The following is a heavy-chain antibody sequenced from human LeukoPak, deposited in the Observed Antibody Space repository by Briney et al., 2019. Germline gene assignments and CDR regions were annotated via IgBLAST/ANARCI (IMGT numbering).Heavy chain of an antibody. Sequence: PGGFLRLSCSASKFRFSDYGMHWVRQAPGKGLEWVAFIRFDGTKTNYAESVRGRFTISRDNSKNTLYLQMNSLRADDTAVFYCAKDGVILAPGESWYMDVWGSGTPVTVSS. V-gene: IGHV3-30*02. CDR1: KFRFSDYG. CDR2: IRFDGTKT. D-gene: IGHD3-16*01. CDR3: AKDGVILAPGESWYMDV. J-gene: IGHJ6*03.